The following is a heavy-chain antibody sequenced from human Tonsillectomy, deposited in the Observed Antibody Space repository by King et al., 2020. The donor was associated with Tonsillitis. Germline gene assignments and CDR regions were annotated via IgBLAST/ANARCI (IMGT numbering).Heavy chain of an antibody. CDR1: GFTFSNYW. J-gene: IGHJ6*03. CDR2: IKEDGSEK. D-gene: IGHD2-15*01. Sequence: VQLVESGGGLVQPGGSLRLSCAASGFTFSNYWLSWVRQAPGKGLEWVANIKEDGSEKYYVDSVKGRFTISRDNAKNSLYLQMNSLTAEDTAVYYCAREGRGCSGGRCYYYYYMDVWGKGTTVTVSS. V-gene: IGHV3-7*03. CDR3: AREGRGCSGGRCYYYYYMDV.